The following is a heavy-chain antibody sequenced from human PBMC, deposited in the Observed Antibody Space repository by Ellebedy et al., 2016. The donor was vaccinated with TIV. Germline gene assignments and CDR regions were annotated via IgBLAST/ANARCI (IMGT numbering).Heavy chain of an antibody. CDR1: GGSFSGYY. D-gene: IGHD6-19*01. CDR2: VNQSGRT. V-gene: IGHV4-34*01. Sequence: SETLSLTCAVYGGSFSGYYWSWVRQPPGKGLEWIGEVNQSGRTNYHPSLKSRVNISVDTSKNQFSLRLSSVTAADTAVYYCAEGRSGWYYFDYWGQGTLVTVSS. CDR3: AEGRSGWYYFDY. J-gene: IGHJ4*02.